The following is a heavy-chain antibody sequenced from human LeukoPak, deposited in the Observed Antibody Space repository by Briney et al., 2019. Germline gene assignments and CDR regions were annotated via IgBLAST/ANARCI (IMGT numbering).Heavy chain of an antibody. CDR3: ARHGGGSLCYFDY. J-gene: IGHJ4*02. V-gene: IGHV4-38-2*02. Sequence: SETLSLTCTVSGYSISSGYYWGWIRQPPGKGLAWIGSIYHSGSTYYNPSLKSRVTISVDTSKNQFSLKLSSVTAADTAVYYCARHGGGSLCYFDYWGQGTLVTVSS. CDR2: IYHSGST. CDR1: GYSISSGYY. D-gene: IGHD2-15*01.